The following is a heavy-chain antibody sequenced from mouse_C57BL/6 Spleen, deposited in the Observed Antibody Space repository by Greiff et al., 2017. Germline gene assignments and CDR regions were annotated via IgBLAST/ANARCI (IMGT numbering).Heavy chain of an antibody. V-gene: IGHV1-55*01. CDR3: ARWGITTGYYYAMDY. Sequence: QVQLQQPGAELVKPGASVKMSCKASGYTFTSYWITWVKQRPGQGLEWIGDIYPGSGSTNYNEKFKSKATLTVDTSSSTAYMQLSSLTSEDSAVYYGARWGITTGYYYAMDYWGQGTSVTVSS. CDR2: IYPGSGST. J-gene: IGHJ4*01. CDR1: GYTFTSYW. D-gene: IGHD2-4*01.